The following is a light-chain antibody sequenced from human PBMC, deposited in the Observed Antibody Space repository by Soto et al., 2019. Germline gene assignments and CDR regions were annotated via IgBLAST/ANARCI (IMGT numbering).Light chain of an antibody. J-gene: IGKJ2*01. Sequence: EIVLTQSPGTLSLSPGERATLSCRASQSLYNSFLAWYQQKPGQTPRLLINAVSNRATGVPDRFSGSGSGTDFTLTISRLEPEDFAVYYCQQYGSPPQTFGQGTKVEI. CDR2: AVS. CDR1: QSLYNSF. V-gene: IGKV3-20*01. CDR3: QQYGSPPQT.